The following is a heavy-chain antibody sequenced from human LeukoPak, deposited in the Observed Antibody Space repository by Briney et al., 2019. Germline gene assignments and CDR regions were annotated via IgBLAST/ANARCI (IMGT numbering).Heavy chain of an antibody. V-gene: IGHV3-11*01. CDR2: ISGSGSDM. D-gene: IGHD2-8*01. CDR3: STDPRLLIY. J-gene: IGHJ4*01. Sequence: GGSLRLSCVVSGFGFSDSYMTWIRQTPGKGLEWLAYISGSGSDMYYADSVKGRFTISRDNAKNSLYLQMNSLRPDDTALHYCSTDPRLLIYWGHGTLVTVSS. CDR1: GFGFSDSY.